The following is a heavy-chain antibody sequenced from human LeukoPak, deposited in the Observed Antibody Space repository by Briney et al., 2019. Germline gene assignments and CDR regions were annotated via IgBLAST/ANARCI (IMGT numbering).Heavy chain of an antibody. Sequence: ASVKVSCKASGYTFTSYYMHWVRQAPGQGLEWMGRIIPILGIANYAQKFQGRVTITADKSTSTAYMELSSLRSEDTAVYYCARPGYSYGFDYWGQGTLVTVSS. D-gene: IGHD5-18*01. CDR3: ARPGYSYGFDY. CDR1: GYTFTSYY. J-gene: IGHJ4*02. CDR2: IIPILGIA. V-gene: IGHV1-69*02.